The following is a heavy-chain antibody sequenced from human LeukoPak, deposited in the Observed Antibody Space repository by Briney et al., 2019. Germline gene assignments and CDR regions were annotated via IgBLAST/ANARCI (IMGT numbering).Heavy chain of an antibody. CDR3: AKEGRSLQTY. CDR2: IKEDGTKT. Sequence: PGGSLGPSCAASGFMFSSNWMSWVRLAPGKGLEWVANIKEDGTKTYYVDSVKGRLTISRDNAKNSLYLQMNSLRVEDTAVYYCAKEGRSLQTYWGQGTLVTVSS. D-gene: IGHD5-24*01. CDR1: GFMFSSNW. J-gene: IGHJ4*02. V-gene: IGHV3-7*03.